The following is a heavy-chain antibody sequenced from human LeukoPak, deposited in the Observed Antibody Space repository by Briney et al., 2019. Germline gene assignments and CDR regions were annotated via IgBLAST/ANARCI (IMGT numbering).Heavy chain of an antibody. CDR3: ARRGKWNDLDY. Sequence: ASAKVSCRASGYTFTNYDISWVRQAPGQGLESMGWISVYNGNTNYAQKFQGRVTMTTDTFTTTASMELTSLRSDDTAVYYCARRGKWNDLDYWGQGTLVTVSS. CDR2: ISVYNGNT. J-gene: IGHJ4*02. CDR1: GYTFTNYD. D-gene: IGHD1-1*01. V-gene: IGHV1-18*01.